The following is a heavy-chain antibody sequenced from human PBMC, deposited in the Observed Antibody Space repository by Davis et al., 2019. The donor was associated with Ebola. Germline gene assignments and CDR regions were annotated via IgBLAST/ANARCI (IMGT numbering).Heavy chain of an antibody. D-gene: IGHD2-21*01. CDR3: ARGASAYGPSWFDS. CDR1: GFSFTAYY. CDR2: SNPSGGIS. Sequence: AASVKVSCKTSGFSFTAYYIHWVRQAPGQGLEWMGISNPSGGISTYAQKFKDRVTMTGDTSTSTVFMELSGLTSDDTAIYYCARGASAYGPSWFDSWGQGTLVTVSS. V-gene: IGHV1-46*01. J-gene: IGHJ5*01.